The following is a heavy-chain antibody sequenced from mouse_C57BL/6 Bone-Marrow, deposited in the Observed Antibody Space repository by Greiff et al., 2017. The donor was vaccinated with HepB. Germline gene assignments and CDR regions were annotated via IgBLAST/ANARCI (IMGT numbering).Heavy chain of an antibody. CDR2: IRSKSNNYAT. CDR3: VRQGSYVAWFAY. Sequence: EVKLEESGGGLVQPKGSLKLSCAASGFSFNTYAMNWVRQAPGKGLEWVARIRSKSNNYATYYADSVKDRFTISRDDSESMLYLQMNNLKTEDTAMYYCVRQGSYVAWFAYWGQGTLVTVSA. CDR1: GFSFNTYA. V-gene: IGHV10-1*01. D-gene: IGHD1-1*02. J-gene: IGHJ3*01.